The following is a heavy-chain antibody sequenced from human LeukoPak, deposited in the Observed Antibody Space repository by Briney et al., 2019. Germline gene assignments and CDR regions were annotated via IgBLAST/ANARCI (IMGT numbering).Heavy chain of an antibody. D-gene: IGHD4-11*01. CDR1: GYTFTGYY. V-gene: IGHV1-2*06. Sequence: ASVKVSCKASGYTFTGYYMHWVRQAPGQGLEWMGRINPNSGGTNYAQKFQGRVTMTRDTSISTAYMELSRLRSDDTAVYYCASSDYSNRFFDYWGQGTLVTVSS. CDR2: INPNSGGT. J-gene: IGHJ4*02. CDR3: ASSDYSNRFFDY.